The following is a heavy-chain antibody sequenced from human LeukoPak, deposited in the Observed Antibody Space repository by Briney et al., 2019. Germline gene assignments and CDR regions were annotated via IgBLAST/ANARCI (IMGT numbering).Heavy chain of an antibody. J-gene: IGHJ6*02. CDR1: GFTFSSYG. D-gene: IGHD5-18*01. CDR3: AREGYSYGYGRPVYYYGMDV. Sequence: GGSLRLSCAASGFTFSSYGMHWVRQAPGKGLEWVAVISYDGSNKYYADSVKGRFTISRDNSKNTLYLQMNSLRAEDTAVYYCAREGYSYGYGRPVYYYGMDVWGQGTTVTVSS. CDR2: ISYDGSNK. V-gene: IGHV3-30*03.